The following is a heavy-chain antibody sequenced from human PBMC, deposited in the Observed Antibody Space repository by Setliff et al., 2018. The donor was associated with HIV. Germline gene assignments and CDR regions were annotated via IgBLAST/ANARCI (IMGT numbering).Heavy chain of an antibody. V-gene: IGHV4-59*08. CDR3: AAATTLDY. J-gene: IGHJ4*02. CDR2: IYYSGST. Sequence: SETLSLTCSFSGGSTTSYYWSWIRQPPGKGLEWIGYIYYSGSTNYKPSLKSRVTISLDTSKNQFFLRLSSVTAADTAVYYCAAATTLDYWGQGTLVTVSS. D-gene: IGHD1-26*01. CDR1: GGSTTSYY.